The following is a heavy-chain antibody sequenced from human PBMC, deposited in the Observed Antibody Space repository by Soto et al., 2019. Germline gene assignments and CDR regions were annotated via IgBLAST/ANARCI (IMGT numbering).Heavy chain of an antibody. CDR1: GGTFSSYA. CDR3: ARAIIAAAGRGTYYYGMDV. Sequence: SVKVYCKASGGTFSSYAISWVRQARGQGLEWMGGIIPIFGTANYAQKFQGRVTITADESTSTAYMELSSLRSEDTAVYYCARAIIAAAGRGTYYYGMDVWGQGTTVTVSS. V-gene: IGHV1-69*13. CDR2: IIPIFGTA. D-gene: IGHD6-13*01. J-gene: IGHJ6*02.